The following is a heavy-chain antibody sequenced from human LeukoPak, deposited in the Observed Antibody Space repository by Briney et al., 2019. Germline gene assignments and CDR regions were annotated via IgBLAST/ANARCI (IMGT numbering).Heavy chain of an antibody. CDR1: GGTFSSCA. V-gene: IGHV1-69*13. CDR2: IIPIFGTA. CDR3: ARSRSNIVVVIAIGVYAFDI. J-gene: IGHJ3*02. D-gene: IGHD2-21*01. Sequence: ASVKVSCKASGGTFSSCAISWVRQAPGQGLEWMGGIIPIFGTANYAQKFQGRVTITADESTSTAYMELSSLRSEDTAVYYCARSRSNIVVVIAIGVYAFDIWGQGTMVTVSS.